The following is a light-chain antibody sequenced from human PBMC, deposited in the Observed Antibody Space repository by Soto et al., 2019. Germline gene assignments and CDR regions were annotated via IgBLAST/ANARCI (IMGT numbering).Light chain of an antibody. Sequence: EILMTQSPDTLSVSPGERVTLSCRASRTVSNRLAWYQHKPGQAPRLLISGASTGATGIPPRFRGSGSGTEFTLIVDTLQSEDIAIYYCQQYYHRPVTFGGGTKVEIK. CDR1: RTVSNR. CDR3: QQYYHRPVT. V-gene: IGKV3-15*01. CDR2: GAS. J-gene: IGKJ4*01.